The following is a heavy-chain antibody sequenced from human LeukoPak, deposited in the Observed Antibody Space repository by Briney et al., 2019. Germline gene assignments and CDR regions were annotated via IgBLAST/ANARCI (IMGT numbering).Heavy chain of an antibody. J-gene: IGHJ3*02. CDR3: ARTLAIRIMITFGGVIVPDAFDI. D-gene: IGHD3-16*02. CDR1: GGSFSVYY. Sequence: SSETLSLTCAVYGGSFSVYYWSWISQPPGKGLEWIGEINHSGSTNYNPSLKSRVTISVDTSKNQFSLKLSSVTAADTAVYYCARTLAIRIMITFGGVIVPDAFDIWGQGTMVTVSS. V-gene: IGHV4-34*01. CDR2: INHSGST.